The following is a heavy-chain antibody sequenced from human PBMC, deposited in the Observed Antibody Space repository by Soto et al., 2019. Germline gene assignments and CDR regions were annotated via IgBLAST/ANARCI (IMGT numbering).Heavy chain of an antibody. Sequence: GSLILSFAASGFTFTSYAMSWVRPGPGKGLEWVSDTSGSGGSTYYADSVKGRFTISRDNSKNTLYLQMNSLRAEDTAVYYCAKDRMHCSSTSCYSLWYYYYGMDVWGQGTTVTVSS. V-gene: IGHV3-23*01. CDR1: GFTFTSYA. CDR3: AKDRMHCSSTSCYSLWYYYYGMDV. CDR2: TSGSGGST. J-gene: IGHJ6*01. D-gene: IGHD2-2*01.